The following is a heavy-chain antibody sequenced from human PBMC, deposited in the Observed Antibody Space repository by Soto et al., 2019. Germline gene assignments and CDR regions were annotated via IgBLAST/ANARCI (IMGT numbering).Heavy chain of an antibody. CDR3: AKDAARVVAATPDSYYFDY. J-gene: IGHJ4*02. CDR2: ISYDGSNK. Sequence: QVQLVESGGGVVQPGRSLRLSCAASGFTFSSYGMHWVRQAPGKGLEWVAVISYDGSNKYYADSVKGRFTISRDNSKNTLYLQMNSLRAEDTAVYYCAKDAARVVAATPDSYYFDYWGQGTLVTVSS. V-gene: IGHV3-30*18. D-gene: IGHD2-15*01. CDR1: GFTFSSYG.